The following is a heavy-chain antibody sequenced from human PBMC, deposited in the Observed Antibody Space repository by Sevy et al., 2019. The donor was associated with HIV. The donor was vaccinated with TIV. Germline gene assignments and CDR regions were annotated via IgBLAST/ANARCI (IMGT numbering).Heavy chain of an antibody. CDR1: GFSFSNYA. CDR2: ISTDGNIK. CDR3: ASHYYDSTGYYYPLDY. J-gene: IGHJ4*02. Sequence: GGSLRLSCRASGFSFSNYAMYWVRQAPGEGLEWVAVISTDGNIKDYADSVKGRFTISRDNFKNTLYLQMNSLRAEDSAVYYCASHYYDSTGYYYPLDYWGLGTLVTVSS. V-gene: IGHV3-30*04. D-gene: IGHD3-22*01.